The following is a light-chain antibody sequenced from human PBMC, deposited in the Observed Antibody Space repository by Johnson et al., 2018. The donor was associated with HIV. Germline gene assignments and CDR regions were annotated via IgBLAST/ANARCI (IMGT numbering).Light chain of an antibody. J-gene: IGLJ1*01. CDR1: SSNIGNNY. Sequence: SVLTQPPSVSAAPGQKVTISCSGSSSNIGNNYVSWYQQLPGTAPKLLIYDKNKRPSGIPDRIPGSKTGTSSTLGITVRQTGDEADYYCGTWDSSLSAYVFGTGTKVTVL. V-gene: IGLV1-51*01. CDR2: DKN. CDR3: GTWDSSLSAYV.